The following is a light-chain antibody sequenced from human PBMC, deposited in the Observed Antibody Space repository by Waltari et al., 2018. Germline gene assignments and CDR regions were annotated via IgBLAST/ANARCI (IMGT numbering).Light chain of an antibody. CDR2: DVS. V-gene: IGLV2-11*01. CDR1: SSAIGDYAC. J-gene: IGLJ1*01. Sequence: QSALTQPRSVSGSPGQSVTVSCTGTSSAIGDYACFPWYQHHPGKAPKLLIYDVSKRPSGVRDRFSASKSGNTASLTISGLQAEDEADYYCCAYTSSSVSYVFGTGTKVTVL. CDR3: CAYTSSSVSYV.